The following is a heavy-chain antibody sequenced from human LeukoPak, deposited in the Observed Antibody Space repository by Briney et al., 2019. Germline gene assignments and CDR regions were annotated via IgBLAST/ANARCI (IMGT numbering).Heavy chain of an antibody. CDR3: AKRDSSGQYYFDY. J-gene: IGHJ4*02. D-gene: IGHD3-22*01. CDR1: GGSTSSYY. V-gene: IGHV4-59*08. CDR2: IYNSGST. Sequence: PSETLSLTCTVSGGSTSSYYWSWIRQPPGKGLEWIGYIYNSGSTNYNPSLKSRVTLSVDTSKNQFSLKLSSVTAADTAVYYCAKRDSSGQYYFDYWGQGTLVTVSS.